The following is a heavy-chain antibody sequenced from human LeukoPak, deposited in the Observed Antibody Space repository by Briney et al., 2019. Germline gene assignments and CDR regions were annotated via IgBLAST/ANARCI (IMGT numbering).Heavy chain of an antibody. CDR3: ARGAYFDY. D-gene: IGHD1-26*01. V-gene: IGHV4-59*11. CDR2: FYYSGST. J-gene: IGHJ4*02. Sequence: KTSGTLSLTCTVSGGSISGHYWSWIRQPPGKGLEWIGHFYYSGSTNYNPSLQSRVTISVDTSNNQVSLKLTSVTAADTAVYYCARGAYFDYWGQGTLVTVSS. CDR1: GGSISGHY.